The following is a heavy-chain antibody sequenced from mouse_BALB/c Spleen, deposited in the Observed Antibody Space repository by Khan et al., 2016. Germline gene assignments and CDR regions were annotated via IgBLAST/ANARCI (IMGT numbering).Heavy chain of an antibody. CDR1: GYTFTDYA. Sequence: QVQLQQSGAELVRPGVSVKISCKGSGYTFTDYAMHWVKQSHAKSLEWIGVISTYYGDASYNQKFKGKATMTVDKSYSTAYMELARLTSEDSAIYCCARNYRYFDYWGQGTTLTVSS. CDR3: ARNYRYFDY. CDR2: ISTYYGDA. J-gene: IGHJ2*01. V-gene: IGHV1S137*01. D-gene: IGHD2-14*01.